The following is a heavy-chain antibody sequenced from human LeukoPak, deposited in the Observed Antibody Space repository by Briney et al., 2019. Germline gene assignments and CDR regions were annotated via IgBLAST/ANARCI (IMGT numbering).Heavy chain of an antibody. Sequence: SETLSLTCTVSGGSVSSGFYFWSWFRQTPGKGLEWIAYIYNIKSTNYSPSLKSRATVSVVTSKNQFSLRLSSVTAADTAVYYCARKARDGYKFDYWGQGTLVTVSS. CDR1: GGSVSSGFYF. CDR3: ARKARDGYKFDY. CDR2: IYNIKST. J-gene: IGHJ4*02. V-gene: IGHV4-61*01. D-gene: IGHD5-24*01.